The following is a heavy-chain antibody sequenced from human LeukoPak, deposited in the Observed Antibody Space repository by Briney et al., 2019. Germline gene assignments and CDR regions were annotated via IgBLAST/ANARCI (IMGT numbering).Heavy chain of an antibody. V-gene: IGHV1-2*04. D-gene: IGHD3-10*01. CDR3: ARASRGVIINYFDY. CDR1: GYTFTGYY. CDR2: INPNSGGT. Sequence: ASVKVSCKASGYTFTGYYMHWVRQAPGQGLEWMGWINPNSGGTNYAQKFQGWVTMTRDTSISTAYMELSRLRSDDTAVYYCARASRGVIINYFDYWGQGTLVTVSS. J-gene: IGHJ4*02.